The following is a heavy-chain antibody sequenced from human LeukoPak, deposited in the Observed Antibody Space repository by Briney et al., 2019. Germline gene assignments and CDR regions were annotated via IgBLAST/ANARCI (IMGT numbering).Heavy chain of an antibody. V-gene: IGHV5-10-1*01. Sequence: GESLKISCKGSGYNFTSYWISWVRQLPGKGLEWMGRIDPSDSYANYSPSFQGHVTISADKFISTAYLQWSSLKASDTAMYYCARRHYYGSGSYPYWGQGTLVTVSS. CDR3: ARRHYYGSGSYPY. J-gene: IGHJ4*02. CDR2: IDPSDSYA. D-gene: IGHD3-10*01. CDR1: GYNFTSYW.